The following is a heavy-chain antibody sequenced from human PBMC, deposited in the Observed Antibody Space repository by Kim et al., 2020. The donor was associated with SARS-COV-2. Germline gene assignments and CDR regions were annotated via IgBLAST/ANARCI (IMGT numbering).Heavy chain of an antibody. CDR1: GGSISSSSYY. D-gene: IGHD3-9*01. V-gene: IGHV4-39*01. Sequence: SETLSLTCTVSGGSISSSSYYWGWIRQPPGKGLEWIGSIYYSGSTYYNPSLKSRVTISVDTSKNQFSLKLSSVTAADTAVYYCARPIHYDIGSPFDPWGQGTLVTVSS. J-gene: IGHJ5*02. CDR2: IYYSGST. CDR3: ARPIHYDIGSPFDP.